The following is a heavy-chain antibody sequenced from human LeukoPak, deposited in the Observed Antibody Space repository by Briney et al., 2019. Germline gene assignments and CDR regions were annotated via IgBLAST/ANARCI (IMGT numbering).Heavy chain of an antibody. Sequence: PSETLSLTCTVSGGSINNYYWSWIRQPAGKGLEWIGRIYTRGSTNYNPSLKSRVTMSVDTSKNQFSLKLSSVTAADTAVYYCARGCYCSADNCSGGDAFDIWGQGTMVSVSS. V-gene: IGHV4-4*07. CDR1: GGSINNYY. J-gene: IGHJ3*02. CDR3: ARGCYCSADNCSGGDAFDI. CDR2: IYTRGST. D-gene: IGHD2-15*01.